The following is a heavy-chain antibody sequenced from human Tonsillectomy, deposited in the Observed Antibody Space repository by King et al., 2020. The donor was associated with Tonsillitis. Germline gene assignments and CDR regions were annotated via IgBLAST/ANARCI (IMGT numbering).Heavy chain of an antibody. V-gene: IGHV3-30*03. CDR2: ISDDGREK. J-gene: IGHJ6*02. CDR1: GFTFSNYA. Sequence: VQLVESGGGVVQPGRSLRLSCAASGFTFSNYAMHWVRQAPGKGLEWVALISDDGREKNYADSVKGRFTISIDNAKEALWLQMNTLRNDDTADYYCARGPVPYYGMDVWGQGTAVTVSS. CDR3: ARGPVPYYGMDV.